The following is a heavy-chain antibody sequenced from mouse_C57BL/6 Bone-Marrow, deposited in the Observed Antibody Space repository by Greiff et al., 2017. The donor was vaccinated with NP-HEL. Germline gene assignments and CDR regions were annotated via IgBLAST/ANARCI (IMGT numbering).Heavy chain of an antibody. Sequence: EVKLMESGGGLVKPGGSLKLSCAASGFTFSSYAMSWVRQTPDKRLEWVATISDGGSYTYYPDNVKGRFTISRDNAKNNLYLQMSHLKSEDTAMYYCARDLTVEAYWGQGNLVTVSA. D-gene: IGHD1-1*01. J-gene: IGHJ3*01. CDR2: ISDGGSYT. V-gene: IGHV5-4*01. CDR1: GFTFSSYA. CDR3: ARDLTVEAY.